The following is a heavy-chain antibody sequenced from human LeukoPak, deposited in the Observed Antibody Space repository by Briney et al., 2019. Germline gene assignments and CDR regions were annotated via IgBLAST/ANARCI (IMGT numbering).Heavy chain of an antibody. CDR3: AKDAIDSSGYRAFDP. Sequence: PGGSLRLSCAASGFTFSSYGMHWVRQAPGKGLEWVAVIWYDGSNKYYADSVKGRFTISRDNAKNSLYLQMNSLRAEDTALYYCAKDAIDSSGYRAFDPWGQGTLVTVSS. CDR2: IWYDGSNK. V-gene: IGHV3-33*03. D-gene: IGHD6-19*01. J-gene: IGHJ5*02. CDR1: GFTFSSYG.